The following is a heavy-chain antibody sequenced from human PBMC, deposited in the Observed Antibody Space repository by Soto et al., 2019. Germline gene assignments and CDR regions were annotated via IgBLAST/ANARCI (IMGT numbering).Heavy chain of an antibody. CDR1: GFTFKTYY. CDR2: ISSSGDST. Sequence: EVQLVESGGGLVQPGGSLRLSCAASGFTFKTYYMHWVRQAPGKGPEYVSAISSSGDSTYYADSVKGRFTISRDNSKNTMYLQMGSLRVEDMAFYYCARGIYFGSARYYFDCWGQGALVTVSS. J-gene: IGHJ4*02. V-gene: IGHV3-64*07. CDR3: ARGIYFGSARYYFDC. D-gene: IGHD3-10*01.